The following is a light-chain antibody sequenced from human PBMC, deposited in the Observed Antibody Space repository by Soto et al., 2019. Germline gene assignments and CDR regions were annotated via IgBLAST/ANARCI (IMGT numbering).Light chain of an antibody. Sequence: DIQMTQSPSSLSASVGDRVTITCRASQDIGHHLCWYQQRPGKAPKRLLSATSSLQSGVPSRFSGSGSGTEFTLTISSLQPEDVAAYFCQQYSGYPYTFGQGTKLEIK. CDR3: QQYSGYPYT. V-gene: IGKV1-17*01. J-gene: IGKJ2*01. CDR1: QDIGHH. CDR2: ATS.